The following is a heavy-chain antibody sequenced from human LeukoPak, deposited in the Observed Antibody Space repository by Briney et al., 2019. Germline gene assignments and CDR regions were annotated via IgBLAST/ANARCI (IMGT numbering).Heavy chain of an antibody. J-gene: IGHJ6*03. CDR1: GGTFSSYA. CDR2: IIPIFGTA. Sequence: ASVKVSCKASGGTFSSYAISWVRQAPGQGLEWMGGIIPIFGTANYAQKFQGRVTITADESTSTAYMELSSLRSEDTAVYYCARGKQLANYYYYYMDVWGKGTTVTVSS. V-gene: IGHV1-69*13. D-gene: IGHD6-6*01. CDR3: ARGKQLANYYYYYMDV.